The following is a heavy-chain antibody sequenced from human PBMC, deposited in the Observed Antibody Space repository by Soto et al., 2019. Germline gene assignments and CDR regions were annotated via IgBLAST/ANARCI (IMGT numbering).Heavy chain of an antibody. J-gene: IGHJ6*02. CDR2: ISSSSSTI. D-gene: IGHD3-16*01. Sequence: GGSLRLSCAASGFTFSSYSMNWVRQAPGKGLEWVSYISSSSSTIYYADSVKGRFTISRDNVKNSLYLQMNSLRDEDTAVYYCARHQLGVRGMDVWGQGTTVTVSS. V-gene: IGHV3-48*02. CDR3: ARHQLGVRGMDV. CDR1: GFTFSSYS.